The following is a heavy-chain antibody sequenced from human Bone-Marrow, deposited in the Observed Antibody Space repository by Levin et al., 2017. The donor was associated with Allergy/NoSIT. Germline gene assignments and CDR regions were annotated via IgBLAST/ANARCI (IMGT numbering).Heavy chain of an antibody. J-gene: IGHJ3*02. D-gene: IGHD4-23*01. V-gene: IGHV3-9*01. Sequence: PGGSLRLSCAASGFIFDDYAMHWVRQAPGKGLEWVSGISWNSGSKGYADSVKGRFTISRDNAKKSLFLQMNSLRAEDTALYYCVKDSTVASSLGAFDIWGQGTMVTVSS. CDR1: GFIFDDYA. CDR3: VKDSTVASSLGAFDI. CDR2: ISWNSGSK.